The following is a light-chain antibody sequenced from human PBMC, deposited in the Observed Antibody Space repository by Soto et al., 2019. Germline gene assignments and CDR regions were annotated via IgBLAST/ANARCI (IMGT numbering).Light chain of an antibody. CDR2: KAS. Sequence: DIPMTQSPSTLSASVGDRVTITCRASQSISNWLAWYQQKPGKAPKYLIYKASNLQSGVPSRFSGSGSGTEFTLTISSLQPDDFATYYCQQYDSYPLAFGGGTRVDIK. CDR1: QSISNW. J-gene: IGKJ4*01. CDR3: QQYDSYPLA. V-gene: IGKV1-5*03.